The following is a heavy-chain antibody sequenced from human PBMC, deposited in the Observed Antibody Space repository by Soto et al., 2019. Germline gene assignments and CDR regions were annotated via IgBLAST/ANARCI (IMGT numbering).Heavy chain of an antibody. CDR1: GFTFSSYA. Sequence: GGSLRLSCAASGFTFSSYAMSWVRQAPGKGLEWVSAISGSGGSTYYADSVKGRFTISRDNSKNTLYLQMNSLRAEDTAVYYCAKDREFAPSQQLVLSYFDYWGQGTLVTVSS. CDR2: ISGSGGST. V-gene: IGHV3-23*01. J-gene: IGHJ4*02. CDR3: AKDREFAPSQQLVLSYFDY. D-gene: IGHD6-13*01.